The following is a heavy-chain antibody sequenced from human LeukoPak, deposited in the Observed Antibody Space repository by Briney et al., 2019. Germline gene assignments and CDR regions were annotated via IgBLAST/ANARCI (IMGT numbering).Heavy chain of an antibody. D-gene: IGHD2-2*01. CDR1: GGTFSSYA. CDR3: ARRDHCNSTSCADY. J-gene: IGHJ4*02. Sequence: SVKVSCKASGGTFSSYAISWMRQAPGQGLEWMGGFIPIFGTANYAQKFQGRVTITADESTSTAYMELSSLRSEDTAVYYCARRDHCNSTSCADYWGQGTLVTVSS. V-gene: IGHV1-69*13. CDR2: FIPIFGTA.